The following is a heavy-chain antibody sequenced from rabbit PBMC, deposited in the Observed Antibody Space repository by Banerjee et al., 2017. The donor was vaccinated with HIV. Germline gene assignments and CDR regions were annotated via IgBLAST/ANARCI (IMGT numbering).Heavy chain of an antibody. CDR2: IYGGSSSTT. Sequence: QEQLEESGGDLVKPEGSLTLTCTASGFSFSSSYWICWVRQAPGKGLEWIACIYGGSSSTTYYASWAKGRFTISKTSSTTVTLQMTSLTAADTATYFCARDLAGVIGWNFGLWGQGTLVT. D-gene: IGHD4-1*01. CDR1: GFSFSSSYW. J-gene: IGHJ4*01. V-gene: IGHV1S45*01. CDR3: ARDLAGVIGWNFGL.